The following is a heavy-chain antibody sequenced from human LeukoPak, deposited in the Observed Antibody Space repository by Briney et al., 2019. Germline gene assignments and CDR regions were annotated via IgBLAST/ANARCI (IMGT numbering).Heavy chain of an antibody. V-gene: IGHV4-4*07. CDR1: GGSSSSYY. CDR2: IYTSGST. Sequence: PSETLSLTCTVSGGSSSSYYWSWIRQPAGKGLEWIGRIYTSGSTNYNPSLKSRVTISINTSKNQFSLKLSSVTAADTAVYYCARGAGGRVWGSFDYWGQGTLVTVSS. D-gene: IGHD6-6*01. J-gene: IGHJ4*02. CDR3: ARGAGGRVWGSFDY.